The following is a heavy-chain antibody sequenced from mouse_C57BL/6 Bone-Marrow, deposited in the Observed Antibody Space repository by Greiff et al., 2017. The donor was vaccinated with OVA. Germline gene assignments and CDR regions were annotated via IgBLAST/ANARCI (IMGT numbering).Heavy chain of an antibody. J-gene: IGHJ3*01. CDR2: ISDGGSYT. Sequence: EVHLVESGGGLVKPGGSLKLSCAASGFTFSSYAMSWVRQTPEKRLEWVATISDGGSYTYYPDNVKGRFTISRDNAKNNLYLQMSHLKSEDTAMYYCARDQGWFKGAWFAYWGQGTLVTVSA. CDR1: GFTFSSYA. V-gene: IGHV5-4*01. CDR3: ARDQGWFKGAWFAY. D-gene: IGHD2-3*01.